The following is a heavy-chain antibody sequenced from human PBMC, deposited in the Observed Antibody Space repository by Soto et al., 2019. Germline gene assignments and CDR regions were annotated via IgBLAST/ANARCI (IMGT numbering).Heavy chain of an antibody. CDR3: AKFVKGFYYFDY. Sequence: VSSNYMSWVRQAPGKALEWVSVLHSGGDTDYADSVKGRFTISRDKSKNTLYLQMRNLRVEDTAVYHCAKFVKGFYYFDYWGRGTQVTVSS. D-gene: IGHD2-15*01. CDR1: VSSNY. J-gene: IGHJ4*02. CDR2: LHSGGDT. V-gene: IGHV3-53*01.